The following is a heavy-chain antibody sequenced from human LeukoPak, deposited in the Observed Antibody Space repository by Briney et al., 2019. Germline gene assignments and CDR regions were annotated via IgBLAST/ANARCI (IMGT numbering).Heavy chain of an antibody. CDR2: INHSGST. CDR3: ARGSTAAGNPDY. D-gene: IGHD6-13*01. V-gene: IGHV4-39*07. CDR1: GGSISSSSYY. J-gene: IGHJ4*02. Sequence: PSETLSLTCTVSGGSISSSSYYWSWIRQPPGKGLEWIGEINHSGSTNYNPSLKSRVTISVDTSKSQFSLKLSSVTAADTAVCYCARGSTAAGNPDYWGQGTLVTVSS.